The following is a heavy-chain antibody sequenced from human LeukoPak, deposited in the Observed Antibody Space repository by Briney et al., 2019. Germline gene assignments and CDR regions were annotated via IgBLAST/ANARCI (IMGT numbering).Heavy chain of an antibody. CDR3: AKAQSRLYSSSWDPFDY. CDR1: GFTFAGYA. CDR2: LSGSGGST. V-gene: IGHV3-23*01. Sequence: GGSLRLSCAASGFTFAGYAMSWVRQAPGKGLEWVSTLSGSGGSTYYADSVKGRFTISRDNSKNTLYVQMNSLRAEDTAVYYCAKAQSRLYSSSWDPFDYWGQGTLVTVSS. J-gene: IGHJ4*02. D-gene: IGHD6-13*01.